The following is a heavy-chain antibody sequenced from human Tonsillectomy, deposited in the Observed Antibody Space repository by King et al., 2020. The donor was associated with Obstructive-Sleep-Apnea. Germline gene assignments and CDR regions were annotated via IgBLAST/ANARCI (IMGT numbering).Heavy chain of an antibody. CDR1: GFTFSSYA. V-gene: IGHV3-30*04. Sequence: VQLVESGGGVVQPGRSLRLSCAASGFTFSSYAMHWVRQAPGKGLEWVAVISYDGSNKYYADSVKGRFTISRDNSKNTLYLQMNSLRAEDTAVYYCARDLGVEHDAFDIWGQGTMVTVSS. D-gene: IGHD3-16*01. CDR2: ISYDGSNK. J-gene: IGHJ3*02. CDR3: ARDLGVEHDAFDI.